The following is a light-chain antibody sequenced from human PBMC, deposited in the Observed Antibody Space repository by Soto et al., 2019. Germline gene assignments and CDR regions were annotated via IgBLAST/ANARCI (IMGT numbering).Light chain of an antibody. CDR2: GAS. Sequence: LQHNPRALSXXPGEGATIXXRXSQSISSSFLAWYQEKPGQAPRLLIYGASNRATGIPDRFSGSGSGTDLTLTVCCLEIAAYAVYYCHHYCRFRRAFGRGTKVDIK. CDR3: HHYCRFRRA. CDR1: QSISSSF. J-gene: IGKJ4*01. V-gene: IGKV3-20*01.